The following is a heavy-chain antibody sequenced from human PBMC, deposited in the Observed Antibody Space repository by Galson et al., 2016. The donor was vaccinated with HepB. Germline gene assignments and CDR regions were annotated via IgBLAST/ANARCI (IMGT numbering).Heavy chain of an antibody. CDR3: AKARLPRAYYSFDS. J-gene: IGHJ4*02. Sequence: SLRLSCATSGFGFRDYAMHWVRQIPGKGLEWVSGINWRSETLDYAESVKGRFTIPRANATNSLHLQMNSLRPEDTALYYCAKARLPRAYYSFDSWGQGTLVTVSS. V-gene: IGHV3-9*01. D-gene: IGHD3-16*01. CDR1: GFGFRDYA. CDR2: INWRSETL.